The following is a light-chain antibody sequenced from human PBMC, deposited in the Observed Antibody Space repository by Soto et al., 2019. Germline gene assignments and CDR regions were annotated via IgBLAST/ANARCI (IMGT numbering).Light chain of an antibody. CDR3: QTWGTGIHVV. CDR1: SGHSSYA. Sequence: QPVLTQSPSASASLGASVKLTCTLSSGHSSYAIAWHQQQPEKGPRYLMKLNSDGSHSQGDGIPDRFSGSSSGAERYLTISSLPSEDEADYYCQTWGTGIHVVFGGGTKLTVL. CDR2: LNSDGSH. J-gene: IGLJ2*01. V-gene: IGLV4-69*01.